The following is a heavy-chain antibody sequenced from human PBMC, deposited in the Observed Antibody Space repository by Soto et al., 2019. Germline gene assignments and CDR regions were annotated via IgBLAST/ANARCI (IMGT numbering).Heavy chain of an antibody. CDR2: ISAYNGNT. D-gene: IGHD3-22*01. V-gene: IGHV1-18*01. CDR1: GYTFTSYG. Sequence: QVQLVQSGAEVKKPGASVKVSCKASGYTFTSYGISWVRQAPGQGLERMGWISAYNGNTNYAQKLQGRVTMTTDTSRSPTYMELRSLRSDGTAVYYCARDRGITMIVARAFDIWGQGTMVAVSS. J-gene: IGHJ3*02. CDR3: ARDRGITMIVARAFDI.